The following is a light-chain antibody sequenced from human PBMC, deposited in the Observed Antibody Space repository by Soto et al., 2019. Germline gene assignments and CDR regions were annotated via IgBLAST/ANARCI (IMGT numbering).Light chain of an antibody. CDR1: QSVSSN. V-gene: IGKV3D-15*01. CDR3: QQYNNWPFT. J-gene: IGKJ3*01. CDR2: GAS. Sequence: EIVMTQSPATLSVSPGERATLSCRASQSVSSNLAWYQQKPGQAPRLLIYGASTRATGIPARFSGSGSGTEFTLTISSLRSEGFAVYYWQQYNNWPFTFGPGTKVDIK.